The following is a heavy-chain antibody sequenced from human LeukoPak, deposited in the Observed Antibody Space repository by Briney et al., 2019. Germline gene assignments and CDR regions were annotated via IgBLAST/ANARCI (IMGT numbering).Heavy chain of an antibody. Sequence: GGSLRLSCAASGFTFSTYSMNWVRRAPGVGLEWVSSISSSTTYIYYADSMKGRFTVSRDDAKNSLSLQMHSLRAEDTAVYYCARSGDYGDDGGSTDAFDFWGQGTMVTVSS. V-gene: IGHV3-21*01. CDR3: ARSGDYGDDGGSTDAFDF. CDR1: GFTFSTYS. CDR2: ISSSTTYI. J-gene: IGHJ3*01. D-gene: IGHD4-17*01.